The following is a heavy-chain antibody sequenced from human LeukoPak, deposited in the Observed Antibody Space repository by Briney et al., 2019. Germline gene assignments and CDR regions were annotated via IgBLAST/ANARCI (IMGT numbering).Heavy chain of an antibody. V-gene: IGHV4-59*02. CDR2: IHYSGRT. CDR3: VRDSGYSSSWYLIDDDFDI. CDR1: GGSVSGYY. J-gene: IGHJ3*02. Sequence: SETLSLTCAVSGGSVSGYYWSWVRQFPGRRLEWISYIHYSGRTNYNPSLKSRITLSLETSSNQISLELKSVTSADTALYYCVRDSGYSSSWYLIDDDFDIWGQGTMVIVSA. D-gene: IGHD6-13*01.